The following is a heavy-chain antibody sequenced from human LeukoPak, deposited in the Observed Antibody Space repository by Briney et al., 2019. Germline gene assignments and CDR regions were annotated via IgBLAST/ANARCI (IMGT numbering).Heavy chain of an antibody. Sequence: SETLSLTCTVSGDSISSGSYYWSWIRQPAGKGLEWIGRLYSSGTTNYNPSLKSRVSMSVDTSKNQFSLMLSSVTAADTAVYYCARVKWELLAGPFEYRGQGTLVTVSS. CDR2: LYSSGTT. V-gene: IGHV4-61*02. CDR3: ARVKWELLAGPFEY. J-gene: IGHJ4*02. D-gene: IGHD1-26*01. CDR1: GDSISSGSYY.